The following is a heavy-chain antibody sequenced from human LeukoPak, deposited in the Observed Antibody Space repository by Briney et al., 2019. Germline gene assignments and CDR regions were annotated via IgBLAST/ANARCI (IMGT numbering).Heavy chain of an antibody. J-gene: IGHJ3*02. V-gene: IGHV1-18*01. CDR3: ASGGIVVVPAAHDAFDI. CDR2: ISAYNGNT. CDR1: GYTFTSYG. D-gene: IGHD2-2*01. Sequence: ASVKVSCKASGYTFTSYGISWVRQAPGQGLEWMGWISAYNGNTNYAQKLQGRVTMTTDTSTSTAYMELRSLRSYDTAVYYCASGGIVVVPAAHDAFDIWGQGTMVTVSS.